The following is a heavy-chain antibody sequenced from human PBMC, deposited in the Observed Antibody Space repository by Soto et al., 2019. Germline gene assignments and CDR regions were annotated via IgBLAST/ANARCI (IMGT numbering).Heavy chain of an antibody. CDR1: GFIFSNYA. Sequence: DVQLLESGGDLVQPGGSLRLSCAASGFIFSNYAISWVRQSPGKGLEWVSLIRGSGGPTNYADSVKGRFTVSRDNSKNILLLQMNSLRAVDTAVYYCVKDFRVGYDWTHDWGQGNLVTVSS. J-gene: IGHJ4*02. CDR2: IRGSGGPT. CDR3: VKDFRVGYDWTHD. D-gene: IGHD5-12*01. V-gene: IGHV3-23*01.